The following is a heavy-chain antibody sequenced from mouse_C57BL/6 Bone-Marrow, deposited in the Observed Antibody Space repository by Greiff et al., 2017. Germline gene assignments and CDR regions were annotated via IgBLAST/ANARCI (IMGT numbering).Heavy chain of an antibody. V-gene: IGHV14-4*01. J-gene: IGHJ2*01. D-gene: IGHD2-5*01. CDR3: TTRIVTGYYFDY. CDR2: IDPENGDT. Sequence: EVQLKQSGAELVRPGASVKLSCTASGFNIKDDYMHWVKQRPEQGLEWIGWIDPENGDTEYASKFQGKATITADTSSNTAYLQLSSLTSEDTAVYYCTTRIVTGYYFDYWGQGTTLTVSS. CDR1: GFNIKDDY.